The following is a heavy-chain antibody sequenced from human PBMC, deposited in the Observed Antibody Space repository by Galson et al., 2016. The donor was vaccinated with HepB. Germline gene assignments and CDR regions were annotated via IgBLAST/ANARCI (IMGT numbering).Heavy chain of an antibody. D-gene: IGHD3-22*01. CDR1: GYTLTNYG. CDR2: ISAYNGNT. J-gene: IGHJ6*02. Sequence: SVKVSCKASGYTLTNYGISWVRQAPGQGLEWMGWISAYNGNTNYAQKSQGRVTMTTDAPTSTAYMELRSLRSDDTAVYYCARDRGTYYYNSSGYYSPHYYPCMDVWGQGTTVTVSS. CDR3: ARDRGTYYYNSSGYYSPHYYPCMDV. V-gene: IGHV1-18*04.